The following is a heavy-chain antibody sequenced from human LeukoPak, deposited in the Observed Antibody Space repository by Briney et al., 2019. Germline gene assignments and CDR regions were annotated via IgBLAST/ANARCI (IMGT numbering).Heavy chain of an antibody. J-gene: IGHJ4*02. CDR1: GGSISSYY. V-gene: IGHV4-59*12. CDR2: IYYSGTT. CDR3: ARPSGYYFDY. D-gene: IGHD6-25*01. Sequence: SETLSLTCTVSGGSISSYYWSWIRQPPGKGLEWIGYIYYSGTTNYNPSLKSRVTISVDTSKNQFSLKLSSVTAADTAVYYCARPSGYYFDYWGQGTLVTVSS.